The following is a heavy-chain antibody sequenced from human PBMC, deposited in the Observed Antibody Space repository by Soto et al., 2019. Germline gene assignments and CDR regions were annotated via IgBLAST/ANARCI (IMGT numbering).Heavy chain of an antibody. Sequence: GGCLRLSCLASGVPAKLFCMHWVRPTAGKGLEWVAGISYDGRSESYVDSVRGRFTLSRDNSKNTLSLQMISLRPEDTGVYYCAKDLDVVMVLSATRGLDVWGQGTTVTVSS. CDR1: GVPAKLF. V-gene: IGHV3-30*18. D-gene: IGHD2-15*01. CDR3: AKDLDVVMVLSATRGLDV. CDR2: ISYDGRSE. J-gene: IGHJ6*02.